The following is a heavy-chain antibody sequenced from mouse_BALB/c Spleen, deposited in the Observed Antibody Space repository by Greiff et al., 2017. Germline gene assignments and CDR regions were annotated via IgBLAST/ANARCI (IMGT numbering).Heavy chain of an antibody. CDR3: ARWDRYFDV. CDR2: ISSGSSTI. CDR1: GFTFSSFG. D-gene: IGHD3-3*01. V-gene: IGHV5-17*02. Sequence: EVHLVESGGGLVQPGGSRKLSCAASGFTFSSFGMHWVRQAPEKGLEWVAYISSGSSTIYYADTVKGRFTISRDNPKNTLFLQMTSLRSEDTAMYYCARWDRYFDVWGAGTTVTVSS. J-gene: IGHJ1*01.